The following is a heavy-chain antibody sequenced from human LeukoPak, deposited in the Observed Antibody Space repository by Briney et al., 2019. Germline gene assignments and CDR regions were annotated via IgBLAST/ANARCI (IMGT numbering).Heavy chain of an antibody. CDR3: ARKYSSGWQYFDY. D-gene: IGHD6-19*01. CDR1: GGSISSGGYY. Sequence: TSETLSLTCTVSGGSISSGGYYWSWIRQPPGKGLEWIGYIYYSGSTNYNPSLKSRVTISVDTSKNQFSLKLSSVTAADTAVYYCARKYSSGWQYFDYWGQGTLVTVSS. CDR2: IYYSGST. J-gene: IGHJ4*02. V-gene: IGHV4-61*08.